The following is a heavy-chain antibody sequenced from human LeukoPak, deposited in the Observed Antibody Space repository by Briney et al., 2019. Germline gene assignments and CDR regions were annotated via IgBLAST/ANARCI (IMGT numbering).Heavy chain of an antibody. CDR3: ARDRISINALDM. D-gene: IGHD1-14*01. V-gene: IGHV4-59*11. CDR2: ISHIGST. CDR1: GDSITGHY. J-gene: IGHJ3*02. Sequence: SETLSLTCSVSGDSITGHYLTWIRQPPGNGLEWIGYISHIGSTNYNPSLKSRVTISVDTSKNQFSLKLTSVTAADTALYYCARDRISINALDMWGQGTMVSVSS.